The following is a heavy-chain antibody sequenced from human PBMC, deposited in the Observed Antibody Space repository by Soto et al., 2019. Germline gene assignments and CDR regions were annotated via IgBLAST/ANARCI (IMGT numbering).Heavy chain of an antibody. V-gene: IGHV3-23*01. CDR1: GFIFENFG. J-gene: IGHJ5*02. Sequence: GSLRPSCAASGFIFENFGMSWVRQAPGKGLEWISSISGSGFKKYYADSVKGRFTISRDNSKSTVYLELNNLSAEDTAVYHCAKNQGVELVPLATVDWFDPWGQGSVVTVS. CDR2: ISGSGFKK. D-gene: IGHD1-26*01. CDR3: AKNQGVELVPLATVDWFDP.